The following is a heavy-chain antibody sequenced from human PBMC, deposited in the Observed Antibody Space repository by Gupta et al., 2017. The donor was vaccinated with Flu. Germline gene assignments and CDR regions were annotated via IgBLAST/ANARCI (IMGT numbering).Heavy chain of an antibody. CDR2: IHYSESP. V-gene: IGHV4-59*01. D-gene: IGHD3-16*02. J-gene: IGHJ5*02. CDR3: ARRYRDYDA. Sequence: QESGPGLLRPSETLSLTCSVSGDAMKHYYWSWIRQAPGKGLEWIGYIHYSESPNINPSLKSRLSMSEDIPKNQFSLKLRSVTPADTAVYYCARRYRDYDAWGQGHLVTVSS. CDR1: GDAMKHYY.